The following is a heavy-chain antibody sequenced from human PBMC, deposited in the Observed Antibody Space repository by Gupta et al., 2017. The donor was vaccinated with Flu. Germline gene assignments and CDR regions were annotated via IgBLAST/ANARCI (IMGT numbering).Heavy chain of an antibody. D-gene: IGHD6-13*01. CDR2: IAGGGHTT. CDR1: GLTFRDYA. V-gene: IGHV3-23*01. J-gene: IGHJ4*02. CDR3: AKDRSGNPAIDY. Sequence: EVQLLESGGGLVQRGGSLRLSCAASGLTFRDYAMHWVRQAPGKGLEWVSTIAGGGHTTYYADSVMGRFTISRDNSKNTLYLQLNSLRGDDTAVYYCAKDRSGNPAIDYWGQGTLVTV.